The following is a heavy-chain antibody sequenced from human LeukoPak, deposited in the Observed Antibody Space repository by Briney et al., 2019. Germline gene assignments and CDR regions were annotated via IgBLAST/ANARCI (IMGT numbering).Heavy chain of an antibody. Sequence: SETLSLTCTVSGGSISSGAYYWSWIRQRPGKGLEWMGFIYYSGTTYYNPSLKSRVFISLNTSQNQVSLQLSSVTAADTAIYYCARATGGAAAADFDPWGQGTLVTVSS. J-gene: IGHJ5*02. CDR2: IYYSGTT. V-gene: IGHV4-31*03. D-gene: IGHD6-13*01. CDR3: ARATGGAAAADFDP. CDR1: GGSISSGAYY.